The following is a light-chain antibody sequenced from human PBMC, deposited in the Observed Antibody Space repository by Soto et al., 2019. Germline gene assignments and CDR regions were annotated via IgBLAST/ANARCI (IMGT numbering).Light chain of an antibody. CDR3: QPRSNWPLT. V-gene: IGKV3-11*01. J-gene: IGKJ4*01. CDR2: DAS. CDR1: QSVSSY. Sequence: EIVLTQSPATLSLSPGERATLSCRASQSVSSYLAWYQQKPGQAPRLLIYDASNSATGIPDSFSGSGSGTDFTLSISSLQPEDFAVYYCQPRSNWPLTFGGGPKVEIK.